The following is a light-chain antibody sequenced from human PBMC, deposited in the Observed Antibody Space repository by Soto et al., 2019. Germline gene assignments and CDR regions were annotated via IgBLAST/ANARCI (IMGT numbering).Light chain of an antibody. Sequence: EIVLTQSPGTLSLSPGERATLSCRASQSVSSTYLAWYQQKPGQAHRLLIYGALSRATGIPDRFSGSGSGTDYTRTITRLEPEDFAVYYCQHYGSSPYTFGQGTKLEIK. J-gene: IGKJ2*01. CDR3: QHYGSSPYT. CDR1: QSVSSTY. V-gene: IGKV3-20*01. CDR2: GAL.